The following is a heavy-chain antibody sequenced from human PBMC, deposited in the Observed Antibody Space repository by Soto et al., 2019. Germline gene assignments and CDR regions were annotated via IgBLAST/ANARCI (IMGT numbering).Heavy chain of an antibody. D-gene: IGHD3-22*01. Sequence: ASVKVSCKASGGTFSGDAISWLRQAPGQGLEWMGRIVPFFKGTKYAQKFQGRVTITADDSTSTAFLDLSSLRSEDTAVYFCARDVSVNYYDSTYYYYAMDVWGQGTTVTVSS. CDR3: ARDVSVNYYDSTYYYYAMDV. V-gene: IGHV1-69*13. CDR1: GGTFSGDA. CDR2: IVPFFKGT. J-gene: IGHJ6*02.